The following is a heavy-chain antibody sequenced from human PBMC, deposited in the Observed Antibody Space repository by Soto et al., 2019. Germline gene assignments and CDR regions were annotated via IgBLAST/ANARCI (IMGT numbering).Heavy chain of an antibody. CDR1: GFTFSSYG. V-gene: IGHV3-33*01. D-gene: IGHD3-9*01. Sequence: PGGSLRLSCAASGFTFSSYGMHWVRQAPGKGLEWVAVIWYDGSNKYYADSVKGRFTISRDNSKNTLYLQMNSLRAEDTAVYYCARGAYYDILTAHFDYWGQGTLVTVSS. J-gene: IGHJ4*02. CDR3: ARGAYYDILTAHFDY. CDR2: IWYDGSNK.